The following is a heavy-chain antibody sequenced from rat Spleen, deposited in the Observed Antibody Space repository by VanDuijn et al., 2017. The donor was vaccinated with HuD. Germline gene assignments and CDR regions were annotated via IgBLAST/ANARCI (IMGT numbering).Heavy chain of an antibody. CDR3: ARDGGELGY. Sequence: QVQLKESGPGLVQPSQTLSLTCTVSGFSLTSYHVHWVRQPPGKGLEWMGRIQSGGSTDYNSALKSRLSISRDTSKSQVFLKMNSLQTEDTATYYGARDGGELGYWGQGVMVTVSS. D-gene: IGHD1-12*02. CDR1: GFSLTSYH. J-gene: IGHJ2*01. CDR2: IQSGGST. V-gene: IGHV2-27*01.